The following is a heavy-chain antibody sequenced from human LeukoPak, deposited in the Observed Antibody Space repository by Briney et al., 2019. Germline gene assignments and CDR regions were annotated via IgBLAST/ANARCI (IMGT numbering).Heavy chain of an antibody. D-gene: IGHD3-10*01. Sequence: GRSLRLSCAASGFTFSSYALHWVRQAPGKGLEWVAVISYDGSNKYYADSVKGRFTISRDNSKNTLYLQMNSLRAEDTAVYYCAGRGMDVWGKGTTVTISS. J-gene: IGHJ6*03. CDR3: AGRGMDV. V-gene: IGHV3-30*04. CDR2: ISYDGSNK. CDR1: GFTFSSYA.